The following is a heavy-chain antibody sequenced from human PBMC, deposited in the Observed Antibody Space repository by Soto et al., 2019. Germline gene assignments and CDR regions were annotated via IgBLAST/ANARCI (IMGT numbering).Heavy chain of an antibody. CDR3: ARFDRNAFDI. CDR1: GGSISSYY. CDR2: IYYSGST. Sequence: SETLSLTCTVSGGSISSYYWSWIRQPPGKGLEWIGYIYYSGSTNYNPSLKSRVTISVDTSKNQFSLKLSSVTAADTAVYYCARFDRNAFDIWGQGTMVTVSS. V-gene: IGHV4-59*01. D-gene: IGHD3-9*01. J-gene: IGHJ3*02.